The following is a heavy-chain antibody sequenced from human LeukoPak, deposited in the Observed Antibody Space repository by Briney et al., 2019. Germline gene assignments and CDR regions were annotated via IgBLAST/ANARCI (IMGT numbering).Heavy chain of an antibody. Sequence: GGSLRLSCAASGFTFSNYAMSWVRQAPGKGLEWVSTISGSGGSTYYSDSVKGRFTISRDNSKNTLYLQMNSLRAEDTAVYYCARDDGNYYDSSGFDYWGQGTLVTVSS. V-gene: IGHV3-23*01. CDR1: GFTFSNYA. D-gene: IGHD3-22*01. CDR3: ARDDGNYYDSSGFDY. J-gene: IGHJ4*02. CDR2: ISGSGGST.